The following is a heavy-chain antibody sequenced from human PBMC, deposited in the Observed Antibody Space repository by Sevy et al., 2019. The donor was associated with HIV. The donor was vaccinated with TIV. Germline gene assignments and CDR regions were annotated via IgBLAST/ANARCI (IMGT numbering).Heavy chain of an antibody. D-gene: IGHD1-26*01. J-gene: IGHJ4*02. Sequence: SETLSLTCTVSGGSITSLYWNWIRQPPGKGLEWIANIYYNGHINYNPSLKSRVTLSLDTSKNQFSLRLSSGTAAYTAMYYCAGENAWGRGYSWGQGTLVTVSS. CDR3: AGENAWGRGYS. V-gene: IGHV4-59*08. CDR2: IYYNGHI. CDR1: GGSITSLY.